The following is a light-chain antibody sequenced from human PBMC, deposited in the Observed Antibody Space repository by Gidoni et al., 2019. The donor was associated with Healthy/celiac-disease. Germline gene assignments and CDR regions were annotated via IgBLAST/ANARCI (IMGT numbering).Light chain of an antibody. CDR3: QQRSNWPRT. J-gene: IGKJ3*01. V-gene: IGKV3-11*01. Sequence: EIVLTQSPATLSLSPGERATLPCRASQSVSSYLAWYQQKPVQAPRLLIYDASNRATGIPARFSGSGSGTDFTLTISSLEPEDFAVYYCQQRSNWPRTFGPGTKVDIK. CDR1: QSVSSY. CDR2: DAS.